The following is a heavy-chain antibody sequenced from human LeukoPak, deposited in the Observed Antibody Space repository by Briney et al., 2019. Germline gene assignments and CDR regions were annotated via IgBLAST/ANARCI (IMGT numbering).Heavy chain of an antibody. Sequence: SETLSLTCAVYGGSFSGYYWNWIRQPPGKGLEWIGEINHSGSTNYNPSLKSRVTISVDTSKYQFSLKLSSVTAADTAVYYCARADTAMVTIDYWGQGTLVTVSS. CDR1: GGSFSGYY. V-gene: IGHV4-34*01. D-gene: IGHD5-18*01. CDR2: INHSGST. CDR3: ARADTAMVTIDY. J-gene: IGHJ4*02.